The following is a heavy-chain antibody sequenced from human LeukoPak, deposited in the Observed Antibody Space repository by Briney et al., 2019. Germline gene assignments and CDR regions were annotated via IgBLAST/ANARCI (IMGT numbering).Heavy chain of an antibody. V-gene: IGHV1-8*01. CDR3: ARPTYSTPPGVGSAP. CDR1: GYTFTSYD. Sequence: ASVKVSCKASGYTFTSYDINWVRQATGQGLEWMGWMNPNSGNTGYPQKFQGRVTMTRDTSISTAYLELSSLRSEDTAVYYCARPTYSTPPGVGSAPGGQGTLVTVS. D-gene: IGHD6-13*01. CDR2: MNPNSGNT. J-gene: IGHJ4*02.